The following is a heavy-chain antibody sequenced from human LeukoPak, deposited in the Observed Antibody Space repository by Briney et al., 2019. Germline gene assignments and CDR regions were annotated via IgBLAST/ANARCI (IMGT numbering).Heavy chain of an antibody. CDR1: GGSISSNY. D-gene: IGHD1-26*01. V-gene: IGHV4-59*01. CDR3: ARSYSGSYSEDFDY. Sequence: SETLSLTCTVSGGSISSNYWNWIRQPPGKGLQWIGYIYYTGSTKYNPSLKSRVTISVDRSKNQFSLKVSSVTAADTAVYYCARSYSGSYSEDFDYWGQGTMVTVSS. J-gene: IGHJ4*02. CDR2: IYYTGST.